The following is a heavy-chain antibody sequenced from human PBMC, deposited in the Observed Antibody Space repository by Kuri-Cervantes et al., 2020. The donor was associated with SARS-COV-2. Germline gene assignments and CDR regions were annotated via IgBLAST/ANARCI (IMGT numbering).Heavy chain of an antibody. Sequence: GSLRLSCTVSGGSIGSGNYYWGWIRQPPGKGLEWIGSIYYSGSTYYNPSLKSRVTISVDTSKNQFSLKLSSVTAADTAVYYCARHNRMEWLSCYFDYWGQGTLVTVSS. CDR1: GGSIGSGNYY. D-gene: IGHD3-3*01. CDR2: IYYSGST. V-gene: IGHV4-39*01. J-gene: IGHJ4*02. CDR3: ARHNRMEWLSCYFDY.